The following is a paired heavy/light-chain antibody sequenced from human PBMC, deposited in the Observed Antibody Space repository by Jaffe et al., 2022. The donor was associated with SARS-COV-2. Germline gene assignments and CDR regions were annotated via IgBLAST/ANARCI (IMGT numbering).Heavy chain of an antibody. Sequence: QVQLVQSGAEVKKPGASVKVSCKASGYTFTSYGISWVRQAPGQGLEWMGWISAYNGNTNYAQKLQGRVTMTTDTSTSTAYMELRSLRSDDTAVYYCARTYSSSWTWGYYYYYMDVWGKGTTVTVSS. V-gene: IGHV1-18*01. J-gene: IGHJ6*03. D-gene: IGHD6-13*01. CDR3: ARTYSSSWTWGYYYYYMDV. CDR1: GYTFTSYG. CDR2: ISAYNGNT.
Light chain of an antibody. CDR3: CSYAGSSTLAV. CDR2: EGS. Sequence: QSALTQPASVSGSPGQSITISCTGTSSDVGSYNLVSWYQQHPGKAPKLMIYEGSKRPSGVSNRFSGSKSGNTASLTISGLQAEDEADYYCCSYAGSSTLAVFGGGTKLTVL. CDR1: SSDVGSYNL. V-gene: IGLV2-23*01. J-gene: IGLJ3*02.